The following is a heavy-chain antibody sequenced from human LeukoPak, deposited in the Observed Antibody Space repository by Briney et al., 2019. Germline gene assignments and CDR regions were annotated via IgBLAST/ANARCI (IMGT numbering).Heavy chain of an antibody. V-gene: IGHV1-69*13. CDR1: GGTFSSYT. CDR2: ITPIFGRA. J-gene: IGHJ4*02. CDR3: ARGWLAETTVVTPYNY. D-gene: IGHD4-23*01. Sequence: ASVKVSCKASGGTFSSYTISWVRQAPGQGLEWMGGITPIFGRANYAQKFQGRVTITAVESKSTAYMELRSLRSEDTAVYYCARGWLAETTVVTPYNYWGQGTLVTVSS.